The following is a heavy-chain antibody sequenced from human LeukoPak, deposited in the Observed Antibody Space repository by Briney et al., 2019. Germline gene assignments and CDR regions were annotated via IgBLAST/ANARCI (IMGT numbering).Heavy chain of an antibody. D-gene: IGHD6-19*01. J-gene: IGHJ4*02. CDR3: ASRYSSGCID. Sequence: PGRSLRLSCAASGFTFDDYAMHWVRQAPGKGLVWVSRINSDGSSTSYADSVKGRFTISRDNAKNTLYLQMNSLRAEDTAVYYCASRYSSGCIDWGQGTLVTVSS. CDR1: GFTFDDYA. V-gene: IGHV3-74*01. CDR2: INSDGSST.